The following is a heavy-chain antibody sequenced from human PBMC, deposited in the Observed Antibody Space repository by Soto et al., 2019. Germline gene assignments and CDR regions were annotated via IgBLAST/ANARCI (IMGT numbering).Heavy chain of an antibody. CDR2: ISAYNGNT. J-gene: IGHJ4*02. CDR3: ARVTTSWINWDIDY. CDR1: GYTFTSYG. V-gene: IGHV1-18*01. Sequence: GASVKVSCKASGYTFTSYGISWVRQAPGQGLEWMGWISAYNGNTNYAQKLQGRVTMTTDTSTSTAYMELRSLRSDDTAVYYCARVTTSWINWDIDYWGQGTLVTVSS. D-gene: IGHD4-4*01.